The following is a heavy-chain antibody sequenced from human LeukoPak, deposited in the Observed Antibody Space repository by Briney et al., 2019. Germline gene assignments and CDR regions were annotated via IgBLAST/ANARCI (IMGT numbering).Heavy chain of an antibody. CDR1: GGSISGYY. Sequence: PSETLSLTCTVSGGSISGYYWSWIRQPAGKGLEWIGRIYTSGNTNYNPSLMSRVTMSLDTSKNQFSLKLTSLTAADTPVYYCSREGGNSRSLDYWGQGTLVTVSS. V-gene: IGHV4-4*07. CDR2: IYTSGNT. D-gene: IGHD1-1*01. J-gene: IGHJ4*02. CDR3: SREGGNSRSLDY.